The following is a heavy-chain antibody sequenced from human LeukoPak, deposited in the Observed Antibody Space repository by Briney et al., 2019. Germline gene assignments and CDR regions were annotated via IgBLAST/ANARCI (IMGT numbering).Heavy chain of an antibody. Sequence: GESLKISCKGSGYSFTSYWIGWVRQMPGKGLECMGIIYPGDSDTRYSPSFQGQVTISADKSISTAYLQWSSLKASDTAMYYCARHSDYYGSGLGFDYWDQGTLVTVSS. CDR2: IYPGDSDT. D-gene: IGHD3-10*01. J-gene: IGHJ4*02. CDR1: GYSFTSYW. V-gene: IGHV5-51*01. CDR3: ARHSDYYGSGLGFDY.